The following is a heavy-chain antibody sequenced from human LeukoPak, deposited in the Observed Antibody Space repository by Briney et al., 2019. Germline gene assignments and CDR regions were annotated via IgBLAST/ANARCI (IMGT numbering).Heavy chain of an antibody. J-gene: IGHJ4*02. D-gene: IGHD4-11*01. Sequence: GGSLRLSCAASGFTFSSYGMHWVRQAPGKGLEWVAVIWYDGSNKYYADSLKGRFTISRDNSKNTLYLQMNSLRAEDTAVYYCATLYSTFDYWGRGTLVTVSS. CDR3: ATLYSTFDY. CDR2: IWYDGSNK. CDR1: GFTFSSYG. V-gene: IGHV3-33*08.